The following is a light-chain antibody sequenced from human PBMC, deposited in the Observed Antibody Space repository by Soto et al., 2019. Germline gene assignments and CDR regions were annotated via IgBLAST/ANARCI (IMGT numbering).Light chain of an antibody. V-gene: IGKV1-5*03. J-gene: IGKJ4*01. CDR1: QSISSW. Sequence: DIQMTQSPSTLSASVGDRVTITCRASQSISSWLAWYQQKPGKAPKLLIYKASSLESGVPSRFSGSGSGTEFTLTISSLQPDDFATYYCRQYNSYPLTFGGGTNLDIK. CDR3: RQYNSYPLT. CDR2: KAS.